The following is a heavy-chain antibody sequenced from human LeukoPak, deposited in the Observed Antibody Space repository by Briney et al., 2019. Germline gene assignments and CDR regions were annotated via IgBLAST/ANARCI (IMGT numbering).Heavy chain of an antibody. J-gene: IGHJ4*02. D-gene: IGHD4-17*01. V-gene: IGHV3-15*01. Sequence: GGSLRLSCAASGFTFSSYAMSWVRQAPGKGLEWVGRIKSEADGRTTDYAAPVKGRFTISRDNSKNTLYLQMNSLRAEDTAVYYCARDDYGDYGFDYWGQGTLVTVSS. CDR1: GFTFSSYA. CDR2: IKSEADGRTT. CDR3: ARDDYGDYGFDY.